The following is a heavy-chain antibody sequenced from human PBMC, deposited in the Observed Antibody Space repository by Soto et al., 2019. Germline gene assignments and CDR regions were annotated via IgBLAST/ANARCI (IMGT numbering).Heavy chain of an antibody. Sequence: QVQLQESGPGLVKPSQTLSLTCTVSGGSISSGDYYWSWIRQPPGKGLEWIGYIYYSGSTYYNPSLKSRVTISVDTSKNQFSLKLSSVTAADTAVYYCARHPNDYSNYKDSYGMDVWGQGTTVTVSS. J-gene: IGHJ6*02. CDR2: IYYSGST. CDR3: ARHPNDYSNYKDSYGMDV. CDR1: GGSISSGDYY. D-gene: IGHD4-4*01. V-gene: IGHV4-30-4*01.